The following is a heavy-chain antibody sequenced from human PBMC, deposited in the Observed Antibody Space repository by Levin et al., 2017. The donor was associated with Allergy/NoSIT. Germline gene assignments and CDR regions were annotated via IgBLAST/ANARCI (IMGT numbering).Heavy chain of an antibody. J-gene: IGHJ4*02. D-gene: IGHD2-15*01. CDR2: ISDGGVST. CDR3: ARGRSGSCYSAVRY. CDR1: GFTFSSYA. Sequence: GESLKISCAASGFTFSSYAMSWVRQAPGKGLEWVSTISDGGVSTYYADSVKGRFTISRDNSKNTLYLQMNSLRAEDTAVYYCARGRSGSCYSAVRYWGQGTLVTVSS. V-gene: IGHV3-23*01.